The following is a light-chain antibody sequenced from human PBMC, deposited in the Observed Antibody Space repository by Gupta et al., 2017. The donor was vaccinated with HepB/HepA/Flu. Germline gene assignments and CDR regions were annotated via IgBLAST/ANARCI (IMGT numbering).Light chain of an antibody. CDR2: AGS. CDR1: QTIVKY. CDR3: QQSYSTPT. J-gene: IGKJ4*01. Sequence: DIQMTQSPSSLSASVGDRVTITCRASQTIVKYLNWYQQKPGKAPKLLIYAGSSLQSWVPSRFSGSGSETEFTLTISNLQPEDFATYYCQQSYSTPTFGGGTRVEIK. V-gene: IGKV1-39*01.